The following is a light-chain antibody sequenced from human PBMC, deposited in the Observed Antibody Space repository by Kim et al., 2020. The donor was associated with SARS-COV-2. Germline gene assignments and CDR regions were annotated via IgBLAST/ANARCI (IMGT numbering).Light chain of an antibody. Sequence: QSVLTQPPSVSGAPGQRVTISCTGSTSNIGAGYGVRWYQQLPGTAPKLLIYGNSNRPSGVRDRFSGSKSGTSASLAITGLQAEDEADYYCQSYDSSLSGSVFGGGTQLTVL. CDR3: QSYDSSLSGSV. CDR1: TSNIGAGYG. J-gene: IGLJ2*01. V-gene: IGLV1-40*01. CDR2: GNS.